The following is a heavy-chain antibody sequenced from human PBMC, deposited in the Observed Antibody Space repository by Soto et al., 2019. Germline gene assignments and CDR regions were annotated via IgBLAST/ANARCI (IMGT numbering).Heavy chain of an antibody. CDR3: AREVVTRGGYYYYGMDV. Sequence: ASVKVSCKASGGTFSSYAISWVRQAPGQGLEWMGGIIPIFDTANYAQKFQGRVTITADESTSTAYMELSSLRSEDTAVYYCAREVVTRGGYYYYGMDVWGQGTTVTVSS. CDR1: GGTFSSYA. V-gene: IGHV1-69*13. J-gene: IGHJ6*02. CDR2: IIPIFDTA. D-gene: IGHD2-21*02.